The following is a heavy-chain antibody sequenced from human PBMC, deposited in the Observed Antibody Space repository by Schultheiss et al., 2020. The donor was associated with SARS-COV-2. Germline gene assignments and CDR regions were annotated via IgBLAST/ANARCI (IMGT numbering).Heavy chain of an antibody. CDR1: GGSFSGYY. Sequence: SETLSLTCAVYGGSFSGYYWSWIRQPPGKGLEWIGYIYYSGSTYYNPSLKSRVTISVDTSKNQFSLKLSSVTAADTAVYYCARVNVVVVAAYYFDYWGQGTLVTVSS. V-gene: IGHV4-59*01. D-gene: IGHD2-15*01. CDR2: IYYSGST. CDR3: ARVNVVVVAAYYFDY. J-gene: IGHJ4*02.